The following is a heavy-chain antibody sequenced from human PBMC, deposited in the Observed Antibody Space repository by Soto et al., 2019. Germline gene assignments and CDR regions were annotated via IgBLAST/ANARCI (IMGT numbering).Heavy chain of an antibody. Sequence: SETLSLTCTVSGGSISSSSYYWGWIRQPPGKGLVWIGSIYYSGTTYYNPSLKSRVTISVDTPKNQFSLKLSSVTAADTAVYYCARHRGYYDILTGYYTELNFDYWGQGTLVTVSS. D-gene: IGHD3-9*01. CDR3: ARHRGYYDILTGYYTELNFDY. V-gene: IGHV4-39*01. CDR2: IYYSGTT. CDR1: GGSISSSSYY. J-gene: IGHJ4*02.